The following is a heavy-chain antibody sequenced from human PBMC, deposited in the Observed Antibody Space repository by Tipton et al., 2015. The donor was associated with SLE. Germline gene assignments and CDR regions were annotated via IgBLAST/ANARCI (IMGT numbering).Heavy chain of an antibody. D-gene: IGHD1-26*01. J-gene: IGHJ4*02. CDR3: ARSESYYSALTY. V-gene: IGHV4-4*07. CDR2: FYTSGYT. Sequence: TLSLTCTVSGASISSFYWSWIRQPAGKGLEWIGRFYTSGYTDYNPSLKSRVTMSGDTSKNQLSLNLSSVTAADTAVYYCARSESYYSALTYWGQGTLVTVSS. CDR1: GASISSFY.